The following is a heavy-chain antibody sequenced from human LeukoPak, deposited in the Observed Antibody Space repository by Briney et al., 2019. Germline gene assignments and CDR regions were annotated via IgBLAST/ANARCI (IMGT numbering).Heavy chain of an antibody. CDR2: INSDGSSS. D-gene: IGHD3-22*01. CDR3: AREDYYDTNWFYW. J-gene: IGHJ5*01. Sequence: GGALRLSCAASGFTYSSYLMHCVRQAPGKGVVWVSRINSDGSSSSYAEYGKGRFTIARDNAKISLYLQMNSVRAEDTDVYYCAREDYYDTNWFYWWGEGMVVTVSA. V-gene: IGHV3-74*01. CDR1: GFTYSSYL.